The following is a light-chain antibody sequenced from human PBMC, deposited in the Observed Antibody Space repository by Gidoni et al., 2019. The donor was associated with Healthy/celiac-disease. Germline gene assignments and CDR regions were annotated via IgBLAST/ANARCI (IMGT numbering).Light chain of an antibody. J-gene: IGKJ1*01. CDR1: QSISSH. CDR3: QQSYSTPWT. Sequence: DIQMTQPPSSLSASVGDRATITCRASQSISSHVHWYQQKPGKAPRLLIYAASSLQSGVPSRFSGSGSGTDFTLTISSLQPEDFATYYCQQSYSTPWTFGQGTKVEIK. CDR2: AAS. V-gene: IGKV1-39*01.